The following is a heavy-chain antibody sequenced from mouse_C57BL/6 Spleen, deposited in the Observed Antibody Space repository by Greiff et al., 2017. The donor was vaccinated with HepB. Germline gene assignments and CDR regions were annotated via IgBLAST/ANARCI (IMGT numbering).Heavy chain of an antibody. CDR3: TRISYYFDY. V-gene: IGHV6-3*01. CDR2: IRLKSDNYAT. CDR1: GFTFSNYW. J-gene: IGHJ2*01. Sequence: EVMLVESGGGLVQPGGSMKLSCVASGFTFSNYWMNWVRQSPEKGLEWVAQIRLKSDNYATHYAESVKGRFTISRDDSKSSVYLQMNNLRAEDTGIYYCTRISYYFDYWGQGTTLTVSS.